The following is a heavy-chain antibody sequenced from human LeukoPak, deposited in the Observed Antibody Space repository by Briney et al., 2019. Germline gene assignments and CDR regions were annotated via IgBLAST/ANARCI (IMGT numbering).Heavy chain of an antibody. D-gene: IGHD2-15*01. CDR2: ITSSVNYM. Sequence: GGSLRLSCAASGFTFSSYSMNWVRQAPGKGLEWVSSITSSVNYMYYADSVKGRFTISRDNAKNSLYLQMDSLRAEDTALYYCARDRGYCSGGTCYPVYSDYWGQGTLVTVSS. V-gene: IGHV3-21*01. CDR1: GFTFSSYS. CDR3: ARDRGYCSGGTCYPVYSDY. J-gene: IGHJ4*02.